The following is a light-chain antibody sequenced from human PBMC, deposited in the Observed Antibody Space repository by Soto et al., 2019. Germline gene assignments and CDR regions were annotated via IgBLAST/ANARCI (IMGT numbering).Light chain of an antibody. CDR2: GAS. V-gene: IGKV3-15*01. CDR1: QSMGSN. J-gene: IGKJ1*01. Sequence: EIAMTQSPSSVTVSXGEGATLSXXASQSMGSNLAWYQQKPGQAPRLLIYGASTRATGIPARFSGSGSGTEFTLTITSLQSEDFAVYYCQQYHNWPRTFGQGTKVDIK. CDR3: QQYHNWPRT.